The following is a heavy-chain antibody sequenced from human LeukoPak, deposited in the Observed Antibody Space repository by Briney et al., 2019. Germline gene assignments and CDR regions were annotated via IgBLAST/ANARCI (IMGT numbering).Heavy chain of an antibody. CDR3: AREGDLDY. J-gene: IGHJ4*02. Sequence: GGSLRFSCAASGFTFSSYWLSWVAQAQGKGLEWVANIKQDGSEKDYVDSVKGRFTISRDNAKTSLYLQMNSLRAEDTAVDYYAREGDLDYWGQGTLVTVSS. CDR2: IKQDGSEK. V-gene: IGHV3-7*01. CDR1: GFTFSSYW. D-gene: IGHD3-16*01.